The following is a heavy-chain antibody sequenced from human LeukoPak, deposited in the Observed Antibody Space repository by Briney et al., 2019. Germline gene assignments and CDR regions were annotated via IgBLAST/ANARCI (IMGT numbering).Heavy chain of an antibody. V-gene: IGHV1-18*01. J-gene: IGHJ4*02. CDR3: ARDFAFDY. CDR1: GYTFTSYG. Sequence: ASVKVSCKASGYTFTSYGITWVRQAPGQGLEWMGWISAYNAYTYYAQKLQGRVTMTTDTSTSTAYMELRSLRSDDTAVYYCARDFAFDYWGQGTLVTVSS. CDR2: ISAYNAYT.